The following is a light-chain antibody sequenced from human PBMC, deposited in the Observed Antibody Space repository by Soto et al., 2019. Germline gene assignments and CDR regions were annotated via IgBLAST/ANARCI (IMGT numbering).Light chain of an antibody. CDR3: QQYCSKART. J-gene: IGKJ1*01. V-gene: IGKV3-20*01. CDR2: GTF. Sequence: EAVLTQSPDTLSLSPGERATLSCRASQSITPSYLAWYQQKPGQAPRLLIYGTFSRATGIPDRFSGSGTGIDFTLTISRLEPEDFAVYYCQQYCSKARTFGPGTKVEI. CDR1: QSITPSY.